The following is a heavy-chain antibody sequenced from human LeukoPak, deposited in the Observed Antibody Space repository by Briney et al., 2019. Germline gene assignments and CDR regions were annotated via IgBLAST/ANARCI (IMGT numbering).Heavy chain of an antibody. D-gene: IGHD5-12*01. Sequence: GGSLRLSCAASGFTFTSYSMSWVRQAPGKGLEWVSGTSDRGDYTYYADSVKGRFTISRDNSKNTLYLQMNSLRAEDTAVYYCAKDISSGYDPVTVDYWGQGTLVTVSS. CDR1: GFTFTSYS. V-gene: IGHV3-23*01. J-gene: IGHJ4*02. CDR2: TSDRGDYT. CDR3: AKDISSGYDPVTVDY.